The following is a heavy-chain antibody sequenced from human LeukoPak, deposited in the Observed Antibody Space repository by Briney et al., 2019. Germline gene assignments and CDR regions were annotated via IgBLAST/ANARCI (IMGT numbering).Heavy chain of an antibody. CDR2: IFDTGST. V-gene: IGHV4-39*01. Sequence: SETLSLTCTVSGGSISSNRYYWGWIRHPAGKGLKWLGNIFDTGSTYYNPSLKSRVTISVDTSKNQFSLKLRSVTAADTAVYYCARLDNSGYYHIDYWGQGTLVSVSS. CDR1: GGSISSNRYY. CDR3: ARLDNSGYYHIDY. D-gene: IGHD3-22*01. J-gene: IGHJ4*02.